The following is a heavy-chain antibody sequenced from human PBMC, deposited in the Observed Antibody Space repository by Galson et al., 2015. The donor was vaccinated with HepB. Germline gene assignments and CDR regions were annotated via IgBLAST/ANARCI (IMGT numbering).Heavy chain of an antibody. J-gene: IGHJ4*02. CDR2: ITSDGGST. D-gene: IGHD6-13*01. CDR3: AKEIAAAALGVLRN. CDR1: GFTFSSYA. V-gene: IGHV3-23*01. Sequence: SLRLSCAASGFTFSSYAMSWVRQAPGKGLEWVSAITSDGGSTFYADSVKGRFTISRDNSKNTLYLQMNSLRAEDPAVYYCAKEIAAAALGVLRNWGQGTLVTVSS.